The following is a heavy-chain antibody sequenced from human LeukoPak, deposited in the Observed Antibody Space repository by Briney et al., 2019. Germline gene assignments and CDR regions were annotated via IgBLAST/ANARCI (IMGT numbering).Heavy chain of an antibody. J-gene: IGHJ4*02. CDR1: GGPISNYY. CDR3: ASSGNYYFTLDY. Sequence: SETLSLACSVSGGPISNYYWSWIWQPPGKGLEWIGYIHYSGITKYNPSVKSRVTISLDTSKNQFSLKLSSVTAADTAVYYCASSGNYYFTLDYWGQGTLVTVSS. CDR2: IHYSGIT. D-gene: IGHD3-10*01. V-gene: IGHV4-59*08.